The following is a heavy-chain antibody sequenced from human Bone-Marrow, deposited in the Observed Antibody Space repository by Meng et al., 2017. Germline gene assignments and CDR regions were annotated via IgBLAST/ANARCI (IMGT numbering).Heavy chain of an antibody. D-gene: IGHD3-22*01. V-gene: IGHV1-2*06. CDR2: INPKSGDT. CDR3: ARGLVTMIVVDI. CDR1: GYTFPDYW. Sequence: ASVKVSCKASGYTFPDYWLHWVRRAPGQGLEWMGRINPKSGDTHYAQRFQGRVTMTRDTSISTAYMELSSLRSDDTAVYFCARGLVTMIVVDIWGQGTMVTVSS. J-gene: IGHJ3*02.